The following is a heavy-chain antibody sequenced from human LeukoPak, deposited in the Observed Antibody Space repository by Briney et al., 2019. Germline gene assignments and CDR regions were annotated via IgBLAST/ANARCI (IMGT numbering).Heavy chain of an antibody. J-gene: IGHJ4*02. V-gene: IGHV5-51*01. CDR2: IYPGDSDT. Sequence: GASLNISFQCSGCRFTSYWIGWVRQLPGKSLEWMGIIYPGDSDTRYSPSFQGQVTISADKSVNTAYLQWRSLKASDTAMYYCARLMRVVPAAMIFWGQGTLVTVSS. CDR1: GCRFTSYW. CDR3: ARLMRVVPAAMIF. D-gene: IGHD2-2*01.